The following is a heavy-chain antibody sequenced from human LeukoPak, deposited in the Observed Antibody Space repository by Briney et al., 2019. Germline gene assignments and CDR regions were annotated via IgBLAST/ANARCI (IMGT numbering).Heavy chain of an antibody. CDR2: IYWNDDK. V-gene: IGHV2-5*01. Sequence: VSGPTPVNPTQTLTLTCTFSGFSLSTSGVGVGWIRQPPGKALEWLALIYWNDDKRYSPSLKSRLTITKDTSKNHVVLTMTNMDPVDTATYYCAHRLFSSGWYWFDYYYYGMDVWGQGTTVTVSS. CDR1: GFSLSTSGVG. CDR3: AHRLFSSGWYWFDYYYYGMDV. J-gene: IGHJ6*02. D-gene: IGHD6-19*01.